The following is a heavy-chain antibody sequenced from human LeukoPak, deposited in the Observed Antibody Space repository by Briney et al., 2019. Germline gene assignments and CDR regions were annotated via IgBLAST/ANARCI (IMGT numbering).Heavy chain of an antibody. CDR3: AREDVGAPWVCAFDI. D-gene: IGHD1-26*01. V-gene: IGHV1-2*02. J-gene: IGHJ3*02. CDR2: INPNSGGT. CDR1: GYTFTGYY. Sequence: ASVKVSCKASGYTFTGYYMHWVRQAPGQGLEWMGWINPNSGGTNYAQKFQGRVTMTRDTSISTAYMELSRLRSDDTAVYYCAREDVGAPWVCAFDIWGQGTMVTVSS.